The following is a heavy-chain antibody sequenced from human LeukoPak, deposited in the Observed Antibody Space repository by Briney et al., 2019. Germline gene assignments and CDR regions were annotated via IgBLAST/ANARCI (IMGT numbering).Heavy chain of an antibody. CDR3: ARDYCTSTTCPNWFDP. V-gene: IGHV4-59*12. CDR1: GGSITNYY. Sequence: SETLSLTCTVSGGSITNYYWSWIRQPPGKGLEWIGYIHYSGSTKYKSSLKSRVTISVDKSKNQFSLKLNSVTAADTAVYYCARDYCTSTTCPNWFDPWGQGTLVTVSS. D-gene: IGHD2-2*01. J-gene: IGHJ5*02. CDR2: IHYSGST.